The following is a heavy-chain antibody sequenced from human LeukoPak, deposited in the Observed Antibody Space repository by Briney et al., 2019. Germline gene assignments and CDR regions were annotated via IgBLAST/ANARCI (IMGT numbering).Heavy chain of an antibody. J-gene: IGHJ5*02. CDR1: GGSISSGSSY. CDR2: IYTSGST. CDR3: ASSGSYSAPAWWFDP. D-gene: IGHD1-26*01. Sequence: PSQTLSLTCTLSGGSISSGSSYWGWTRQPAGKGLEWIGRIYTSGSTNSNPSLKSRVTISVDTSKNQFSLKLSSATAADTAVYYGASSGSYSAPAWWFDPWGQGALVTVSS. V-gene: IGHV4-61*02.